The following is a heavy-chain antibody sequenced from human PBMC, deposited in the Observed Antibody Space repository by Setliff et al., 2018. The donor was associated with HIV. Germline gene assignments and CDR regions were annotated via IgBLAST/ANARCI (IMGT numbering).Heavy chain of an antibody. J-gene: IGHJ3*02. CDR1: GYTFTGYY. CDR2: INPNSGGT. D-gene: IGHD2-15*01. V-gene: IGHV1-2*06. Sequence: ASVKVSCKASGYTFTGYYMHWVRQAPGQGLEWMGRINPNSGGTNYAQKFQGRVTMTRDTSISTAYMELSGLRSDDTAVYYCARDYCSGGSCVDAFDIWGQGTMVTVSS. CDR3: ARDYCSGGSCVDAFDI.